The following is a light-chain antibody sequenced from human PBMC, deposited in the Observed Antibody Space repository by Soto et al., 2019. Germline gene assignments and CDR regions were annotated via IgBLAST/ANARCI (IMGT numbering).Light chain of an antibody. CDR2: GLR. J-gene: IGLJ1*01. V-gene: IGLV2-14*01. CDR1: SRDVGGYDY. CDR3: NSHEILSTHV. Sequence: QSVLTQPASVSGSTGQSITISCSGTSRDVGGYDYVCGYQQHPGKAPKLMIYGLRNRPSGFSNRFSGSKSVNTASLTISGLQAEDLSDYYCNSHEILSTHVLRAGNLVT.